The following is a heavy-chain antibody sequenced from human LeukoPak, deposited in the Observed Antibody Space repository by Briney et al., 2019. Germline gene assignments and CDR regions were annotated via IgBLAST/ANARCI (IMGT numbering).Heavy chain of an antibody. CDR2: IYPGDSDT. V-gene: IGHV5-51*01. Sequence: GESLKISCKGSGYTFTTYWIGWVRQMPGKGLEWMGIIYPGDSDTRYSPSFQGQVTISADKSISTAYLQWSSLRASDTAKYYCARKYGSGNQAFDIWGQGTMVTVSS. J-gene: IGHJ3*02. CDR3: ARKYGSGNQAFDI. D-gene: IGHD3-10*01. CDR1: GYTFTTYW.